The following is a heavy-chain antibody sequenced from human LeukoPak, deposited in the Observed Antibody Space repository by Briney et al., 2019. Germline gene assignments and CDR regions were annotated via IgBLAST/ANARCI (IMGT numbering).Heavy chain of an antibody. D-gene: IGHD2-15*01. Sequence: HPGGSLRLSCATSGFTFSRYWMSWVRQAPGKGLEWVANIKQDGSEKNYMGSVRGRFTISRDNAKNSLYLQMNSLRAEDTAVYYCYCAVEDYWGQGTLVTVSS. CDR2: IKQDGSEK. CDR3: YCAVEDY. CDR1: GFTFSRYW. J-gene: IGHJ4*02. V-gene: IGHV3-7*01.